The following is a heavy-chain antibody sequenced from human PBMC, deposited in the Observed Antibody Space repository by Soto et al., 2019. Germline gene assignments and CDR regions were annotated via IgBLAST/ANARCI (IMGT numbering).Heavy chain of an antibody. D-gene: IGHD5-12*01. CDR2: INPSGGST. V-gene: IGHV1-46*01. J-gene: IGHJ4*02. Sequence: QVQLVQSGAEVKKPGASVKVSCKASGYTFTSYYMHWVRQAPGQGLEWMGTINPSGGSTTYAQKFQCRVTMTRDTSTSTVYMELSSLRSEDTAVYYCARTDGYTFDYWGQGTLVTVSS. CDR3: ARTDGYTFDY. CDR1: GYTFTSYY.